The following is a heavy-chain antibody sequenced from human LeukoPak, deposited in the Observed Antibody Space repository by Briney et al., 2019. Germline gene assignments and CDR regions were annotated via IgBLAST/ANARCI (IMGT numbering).Heavy chain of an antibody. V-gene: IGHV3-23*01. D-gene: IGHD6-19*01. CDR1: GFTFSSYA. Sequence: PGGSLRLSCAASGFTFSSYAMSWVRQAPGKGLEWVSAISGSGGSTYYADSVKGRFTISRDNSENTLYLQMNSLRAEDTAVYYCAKDSSGWYRSYFDYWGQGTLVTVSS. CDR2: ISGSGGST. J-gene: IGHJ4*02. CDR3: AKDSSGWYRSYFDY.